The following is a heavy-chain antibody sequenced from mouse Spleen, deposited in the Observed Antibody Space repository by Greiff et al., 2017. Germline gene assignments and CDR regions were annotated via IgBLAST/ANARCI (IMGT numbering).Heavy chain of an antibody. J-gene: IGHJ2*01. Sequence: EVNVVESGGGLVKPGGSLKLSCAASGFTFSSYAMSWVRQTPEKRLEWVATISSGGSYTYYPDSVKGRFTISRDNAKNTLYLQMSSLRSEDTAMYYCARQYGNYDFDYWGQGTTLTVSS. V-gene: IGHV5-9-3*01. CDR3: ARQYGNYDFDY. CDR1: GFTFSSYA. D-gene: IGHD2-10*02. CDR2: ISSGGSYT.